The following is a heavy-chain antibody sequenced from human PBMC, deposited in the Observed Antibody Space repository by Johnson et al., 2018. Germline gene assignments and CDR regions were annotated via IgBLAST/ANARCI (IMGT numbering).Heavy chain of an antibody. CDR1: GFTFSSYG. CDR3: AKDGRAAPAYYYYYYYRDV. J-gene: IGHJ6*03. D-gene: IGHD6-6*01. Sequence: QVQLVESGGGVVQPGRSLRLSCAASGFTFSSYGMHWVRQAPGKGLEWVAVISYDGSNKYYADSVKGRFTISRDNSKNTLYLQMNSLRAEDTAVYYCAKDGRAAPAYYYYYYYRDVWGKGPTVTVSS. V-gene: IGHV3-30*18. CDR2: ISYDGSNK.